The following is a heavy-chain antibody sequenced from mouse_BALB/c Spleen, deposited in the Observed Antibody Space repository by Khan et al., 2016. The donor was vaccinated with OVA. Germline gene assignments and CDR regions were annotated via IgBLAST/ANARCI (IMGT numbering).Heavy chain of an antibody. CDR2: ISSGSSTI. CDR1: GFTFSSFG. V-gene: IGHV5-17*02. D-gene: IGHD1-1*01. CDR3: VRDYYGSSYMTY. J-gene: IGHJ3*01. Sequence: EVELVESGGGLVQPGGSRKLSCAASGFTFSSFGMHWFRQAPEKGLEWVAYISSGSSTIYYADTVKGRFTISRDNPKNTLFLQMTSLRSEDTAMYYCVRDYYGSSYMTYWGQGTLVTVSA.